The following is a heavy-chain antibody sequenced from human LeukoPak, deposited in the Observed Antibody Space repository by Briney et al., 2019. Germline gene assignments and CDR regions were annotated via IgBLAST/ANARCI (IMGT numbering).Heavy chain of an antibody. Sequence: GGSLRPSCAASGFTFSSYGMHRVRQAPGKGLEWVAFIRYDGSNKYYADSVKGRFTISRDNSKNTLYLQMNSLRAEDTAVYYCAKGGSMITFGGVYFDYWGQGTLVTVSS. CDR2: IRYDGSNK. D-gene: IGHD3-16*01. V-gene: IGHV3-30*02. J-gene: IGHJ4*02. CDR3: AKGGSMITFGGVYFDY. CDR1: GFTFSSYG.